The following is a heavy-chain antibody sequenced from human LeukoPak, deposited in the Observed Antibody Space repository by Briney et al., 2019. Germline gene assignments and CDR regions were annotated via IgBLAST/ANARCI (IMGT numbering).Heavy chain of an antibody. CDR1: RDNVYNISVT. J-gene: IGHJ4*02. Sequence: SQTLSLTCAISRDNVYNISVTWNWIRQSPSRGLEWLGRTYYRSKWYNDYAESVKSRMTIIPDTSKNQISLQLNSVTPADTALYYCAGDRGVGAAVFFDYWGLGTLVSVSS. V-gene: IGHV6-1*01. D-gene: IGHD6-13*01. CDR2: TYYRSKWYN. CDR3: AGDRGVGAAVFFDY.